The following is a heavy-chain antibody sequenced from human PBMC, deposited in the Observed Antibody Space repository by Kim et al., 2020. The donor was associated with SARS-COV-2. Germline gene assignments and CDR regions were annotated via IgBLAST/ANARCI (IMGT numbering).Heavy chain of an antibody. J-gene: IGHJ4*02. D-gene: IGHD1-26*01. CDR1: TFTSATYA. V-gene: IGHV3-30*04. CDR3: ARDAGGSIDY. Sequence: GGSLRLSCAVSTFTSATYAMQWVRQAPGQGLEWVASITIDGTKIDYADSVTGRFTISRDNSTNSLYLQMNSLRAEDTAMYFCARDAGGSIDYWGQGTRVT. CDR2: ITIDGTKI.